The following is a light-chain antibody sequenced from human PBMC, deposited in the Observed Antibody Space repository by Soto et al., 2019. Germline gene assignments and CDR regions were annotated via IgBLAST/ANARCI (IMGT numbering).Light chain of an antibody. CDR1: SSDVGGYNY. J-gene: IGLJ2*01. Sequence: QSVLTQPPSASGSXXXSXTISCTGTSSDVGGYNYVSWYQHHPGKAPKLMIYEVSKRPSGVPDRFSGSKSGNTASLTVSGLQAEDEADYYCSSYAGSNTFVVFGGGTKVTVL. V-gene: IGLV2-8*01. CDR2: EVS. CDR3: SSYAGSNTFVV.